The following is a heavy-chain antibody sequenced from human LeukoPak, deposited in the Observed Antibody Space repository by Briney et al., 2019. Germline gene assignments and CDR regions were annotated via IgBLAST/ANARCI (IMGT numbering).Heavy chain of an antibody. CDR1: GFTFSSYD. CDR2: IRYDGSNK. CDR3: AKGSKAVLFTRDHYMDV. Sequence: GGSLRLSCAASGFTFSSYDIHWVRQAPGKGLEWVAFIRYDGSNKKYADSVRGRFTISRDNSKNTLYLQMNSLRAEDTAVYFCAKGSKAVLFTRDHYMDVWGKGTTVTISS. J-gene: IGHJ6*03. D-gene: IGHD6-19*01. V-gene: IGHV3-30*02.